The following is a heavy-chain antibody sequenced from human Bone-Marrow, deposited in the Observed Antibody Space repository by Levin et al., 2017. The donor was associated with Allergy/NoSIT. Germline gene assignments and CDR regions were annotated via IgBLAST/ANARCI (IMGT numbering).Heavy chain of an antibody. CDR3: ARILTSELDY. CDR2: LFYRGST. Sequence: SSETLSLTCTVSGASVSSDNYYWTWVRQPPGKGLEWIGLLFYRGSTNYNPSLKSRATISKDTSKNQFSLKLTSVTAADTAVYFCARILTSELDYWGQGTLVTVSS. D-gene: IGHD4/OR15-4a*01. J-gene: IGHJ4*02. V-gene: IGHV4-61*01. CDR1: GASVSSDNYY.